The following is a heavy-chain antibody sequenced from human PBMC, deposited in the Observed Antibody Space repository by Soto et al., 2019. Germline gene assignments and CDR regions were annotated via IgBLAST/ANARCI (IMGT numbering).Heavy chain of an antibody. CDR2: IIPIFRTP. CDR3: ARDKGRGQLGGNYYYALDV. V-gene: IGHV1-69*12. Sequence: QVQLVQSGGEVLKPGSSVKRSCKTSEDTFDTFVISWVRQAPGQEIEWMGGIIPIFRTPDYTQKFQGRVTITADVSTSTAYMELSSLRSEDTAVYYCARDKGRGQLGGNYYYALDVWGQGTTVTVSS. J-gene: IGHJ6*02. CDR1: EDTFDTFV. D-gene: IGHD1-1*01.